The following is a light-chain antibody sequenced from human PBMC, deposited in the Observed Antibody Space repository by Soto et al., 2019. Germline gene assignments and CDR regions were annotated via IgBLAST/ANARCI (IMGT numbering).Light chain of an antibody. CDR2: GAS. J-gene: IGKJ1*01. Sequence: EIVLTQSPGTLSLSPGEVATLSFWASQSVSGNFLAWYQVKPGQAPRLVVYGASTRATGIPDRFSGSGSGTDFTLTISRLEPEDFAVYYCQQYGSSPPWTFGQGTKVDIK. CDR3: QQYGSSPPWT. V-gene: IGKV3-20*01. CDR1: QSVSGNF.